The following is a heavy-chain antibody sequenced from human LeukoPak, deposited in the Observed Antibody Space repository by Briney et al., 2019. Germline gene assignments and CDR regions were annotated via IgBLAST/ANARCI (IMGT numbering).Heavy chain of an antibody. CDR2: ISGSGSST. D-gene: IGHD1-14*01. CDR3: ATNQTAGGHRFDY. J-gene: IGHJ4*02. CDR1: GFTFSSFA. Sequence: PGGSLRLSCAASGFTFSSFAMSWVRQAPGKGLDWVSAISGSGSSTSYADSVKGRFTISRDNSKNTLYLQMNSLRAEDTAVYHCATNQTAGGHRFDYWGQGTLVTVSS. V-gene: IGHV3-23*01.